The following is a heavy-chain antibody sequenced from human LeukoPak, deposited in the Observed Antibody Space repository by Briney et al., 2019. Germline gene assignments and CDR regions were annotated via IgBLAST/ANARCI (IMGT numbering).Heavy chain of an antibody. Sequence: GGSLRLSCAASGLTFSGSTMHWVRQASGKGLEWVGHIRDKAYNYATAYAASVKGRFTVSRDDSKNTAYLQMNSLKTEDTAVYYCSRHEALPGDYWGQGTLVTVSS. V-gene: IGHV3-73*01. CDR3: SRHEALPGDY. CDR2: IRDKAYNYAT. D-gene: IGHD2-21*02. J-gene: IGHJ4*02. CDR1: GLTFSGST.